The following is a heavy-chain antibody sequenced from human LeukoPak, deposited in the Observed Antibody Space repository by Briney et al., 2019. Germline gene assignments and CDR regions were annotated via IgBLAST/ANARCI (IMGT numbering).Heavy chain of an antibody. D-gene: IGHD3-3*01. CDR1: GGSISSYY. CDR3: ARGRRFLEDY. Sequence: SETLSLTCTVSGGSISSYYWSWIRQPPGKGLEWIGYIHYSGSTNYNPSLKSRVTISVDTSKNQLSLKLSSVTAADTAVYYCARGRRFLEDYWGQGTLVTVSS. V-gene: IGHV4-59*01. CDR2: IHYSGST. J-gene: IGHJ4*02.